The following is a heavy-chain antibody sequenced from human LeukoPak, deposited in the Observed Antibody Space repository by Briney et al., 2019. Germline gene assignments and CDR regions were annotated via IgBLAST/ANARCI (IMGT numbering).Heavy chain of an antibody. J-gene: IGHJ4*02. Sequence: SETLSLTCTVSGGSISSYFWSWIRQPPGKGLEWIGYIYYSGSTNYNPSLKGRVTISVDTSKNQFSLKLSSVTAADTAVYYCARVRYDSSGYYFDYWGQGTLVTVSS. CDR1: GGSISSYF. CDR3: ARVRYDSSGYYFDY. CDR2: IYYSGST. V-gene: IGHV4-59*01. D-gene: IGHD3-22*01.